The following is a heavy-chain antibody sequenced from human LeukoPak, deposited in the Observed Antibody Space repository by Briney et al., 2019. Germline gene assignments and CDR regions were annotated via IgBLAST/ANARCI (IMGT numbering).Heavy chain of an antibody. D-gene: IGHD1-26*01. J-gene: IGHJ4*02. V-gene: IGHV3-21*01. CDR1: GFTFSSYS. CDR2: ISSSSSYI. Sequence: GGSLRLSCAASGFTFSSYSMNWVRQAPGKGLEWVSSISSSSSYIYYADSVKGRFTISRDNAKNSLYLQMNSLRAEDTAVYYCTSLSGSSQRVDYWGQGTLVTVSS. CDR3: TSLSGSSQRVDY.